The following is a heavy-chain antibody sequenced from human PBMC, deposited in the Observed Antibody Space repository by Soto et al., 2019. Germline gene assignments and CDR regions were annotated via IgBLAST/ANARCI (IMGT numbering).Heavy chain of an antibody. CDR1: GFTFNTYD. D-gene: IGHD2-21*01. CDR2: ITTSSAYI. Sequence: EVQLVESGGGLVKPGGSLRLSCAASGFTFNTYDMNWVRQAPGKGLEWVSSITTSSAYIYYADSLKGRITISRDNAKSSLFLRMSRPRAEDTAVYYCVRSGTARLLRHSWFDTWGQGTLVTVSS. J-gene: IGHJ5*02. CDR3: VRSGTARLLRHSWFDT. V-gene: IGHV3-21*01.